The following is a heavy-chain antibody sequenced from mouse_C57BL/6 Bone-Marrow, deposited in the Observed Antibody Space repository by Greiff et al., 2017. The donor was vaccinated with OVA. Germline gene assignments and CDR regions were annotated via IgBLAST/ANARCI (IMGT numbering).Heavy chain of an antibody. CDR3: AREGIPRRFAY. D-gene: IGHD5-1-1*01. J-gene: IGHJ3*01. CDR2: IYPGDGDT. CDR1: GYAFSSYW. V-gene: IGHV1-80*01. Sequence: QVHVKQSGAELVKPGASVKISCKASGYAFSSYWMNWVKQRPGKGLEWIGQIYPGDGDTNYNGKFKGKATLTADKSSSTAYMQLSSLTSEDSAVYFCAREGIPRRFAYWGQGTLVTVSA.